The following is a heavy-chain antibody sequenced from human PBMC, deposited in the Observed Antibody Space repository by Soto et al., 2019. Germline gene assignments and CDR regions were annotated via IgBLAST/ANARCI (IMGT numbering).Heavy chain of an antibody. CDR2: INEDGSEI. CDR3: ARDGEGY. J-gene: IGHJ4*02. Sequence: EVHLVESGGGLVQPGGSLRLSCVASGFTFSSNWMHWVRQVPGRGLVWVSRINEDGSEINYADSVEGRFTVSRDNAKNMLYLQMNSLRADDTAVYYCARDGEGYWGQGTLVTVSS. V-gene: IGHV3-74*01. CDR1: GFTFSSNW. D-gene: IGHD2-21*01.